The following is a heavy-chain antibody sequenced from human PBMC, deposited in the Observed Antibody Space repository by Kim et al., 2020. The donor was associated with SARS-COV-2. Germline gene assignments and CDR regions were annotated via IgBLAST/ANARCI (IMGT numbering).Heavy chain of an antibody. CDR3: AREINYAVGMDV. V-gene: IGHV3-30-3*01. D-gene: IGHD3-16*01. J-gene: IGHJ6*02. Sequence: GGSLRLSCAASGFTFSSYAMHWVRQAPGKGLEWVAVISYDGSNKYYADSVKGRFTISRDNSKNTLYLQMNSLRAEDTAVYYCAREINYAVGMDVWGQGTTVTVSS. CDR1: GFTFSSYA. CDR2: ISYDGSNK.